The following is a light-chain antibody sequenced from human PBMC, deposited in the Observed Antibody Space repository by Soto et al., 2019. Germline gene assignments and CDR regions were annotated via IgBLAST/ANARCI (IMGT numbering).Light chain of an antibody. V-gene: IGKV3-11*01. CDR1: QYINTR. CDR2: QTS. CDR3: NQRQSWPRT. Sequence: EIVLTQSPATLSSFPGDRVTLSCRASQYINTRLAWYQHRPGQAPRLLIYQTSLRAAGIPARFSASGSGTGFTLTISDVQPEDFALYYCNQRQSWPRTFGQGTKVDI. J-gene: IGKJ1*01.